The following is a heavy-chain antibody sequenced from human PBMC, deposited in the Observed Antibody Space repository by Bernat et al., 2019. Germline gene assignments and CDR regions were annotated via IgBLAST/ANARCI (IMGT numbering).Heavy chain of an antibody. CDR2: IYSGGGT. Sequence: EVQLVESGGGLVQPGGSLRLSCAASGFTVSSNYMSWVRQAPGRGLEWVSVIYSGGGTYYAESVKGRFTISIDNSKNTLYLQMNSLRAEDTAVYYCARDPYESDAFDIWGQGTMVTVSS. D-gene: IGHD3-22*01. CDR1: GFTVSSNY. J-gene: IGHJ3*02. CDR3: ARDPYESDAFDI. V-gene: IGHV3-66*01.